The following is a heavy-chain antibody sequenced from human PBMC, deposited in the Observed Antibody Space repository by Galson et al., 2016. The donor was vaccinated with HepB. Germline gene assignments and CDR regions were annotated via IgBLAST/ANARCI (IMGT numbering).Heavy chain of an antibody. CDR1: EGNLRNYA. J-gene: IGHJ3*02. V-gene: IGHV1-69*13. D-gene: IGHD3-9*01. CDR2: LMHIFGTS. CDR3: ARVLRPVLRGDRYAFHS. Sequence: SVKVSCKAPEGNLRNYALGWVRQAPGQGPEWLGSLMHIFGTSDYEQKLSRTFQGRISNTADESTSTVFLELSDLTSDDTAICYCARVLRPVLRGDRYAFHSGGQGTAVTVAS.